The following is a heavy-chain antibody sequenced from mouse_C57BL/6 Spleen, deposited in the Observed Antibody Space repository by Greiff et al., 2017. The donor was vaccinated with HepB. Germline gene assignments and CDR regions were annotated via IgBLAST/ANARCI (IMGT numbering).Heavy chain of an antibody. CDR3: AREGITTVVATVDFDV. V-gene: IGHV1-50*01. CDR1: GYTFTSYW. CDR2: IDPSDSYT. Sequence: QVQLQQPGAELVKPGASVKLSCKASGYTFTSYWMQWVKQRPGQGLEWIGEIDPSDSYTNYNQKFKGKATLTVDTSSSTAYMQLSSLTSEDSAVYYCAREGITTVVATVDFDVWGTGTTVTVSS. J-gene: IGHJ1*03. D-gene: IGHD1-1*01.